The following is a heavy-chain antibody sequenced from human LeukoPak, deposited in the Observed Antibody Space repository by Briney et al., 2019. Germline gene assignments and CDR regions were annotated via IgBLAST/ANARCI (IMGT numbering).Heavy chain of an antibody. CDR2: IWYDGSNK. D-gene: IGHD2-2*01. CDR3: ARDPGRDSTSCYLY. Sequence: GGSLRLSCAASGFTFSSYGMHWVRQAPGKGLEWVAVIWYDGSNKYYADSVKGRFTISRDNSKNTLYLQMNSLRAEDTAVYYCARDPGRDSTSCYLYWGQGTLVTVSS. CDR1: GFTFSSYG. V-gene: IGHV3-33*01. J-gene: IGHJ4*02.